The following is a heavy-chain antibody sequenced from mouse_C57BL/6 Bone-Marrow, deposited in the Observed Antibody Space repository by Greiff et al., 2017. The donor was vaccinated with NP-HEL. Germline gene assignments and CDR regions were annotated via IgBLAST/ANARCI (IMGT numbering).Heavy chain of an antibody. D-gene: IGHD2-3*01. Sequence: VQLQQSGPELVKPGASVKMSCKASGYTFTDYNMHWVKQSHGKSLEWIGYINPNNGGTSYNQKFKGKATLTVNKSSSTAYMELRSLTSEDSAVYYCAKKIYDGYSYYFDYWGQGTTLTVSS. CDR2: INPNNGGT. CDR1: GYTFTDYN. J-gene: IGHJ2*01. CDR3: AKKIYDGYSYYFDY. V-gene: IGHV1-22*01.